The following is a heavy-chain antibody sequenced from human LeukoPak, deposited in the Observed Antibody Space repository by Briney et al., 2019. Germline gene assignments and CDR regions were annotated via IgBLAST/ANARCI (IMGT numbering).Heavy chain of an antibody. CDR1: GYSISSGYY. D-gene: IGHD1-1*01. V-gene: IGHV4-38-2*02. CDR3: VREGGTALFDF. J-gene: IGHJ4*02. CDR2: IYHGGTT. Sequence: PSETLSLTCAVSGYSISSGYYWGWIRQPPGKGLEWIGSIYHGGTTLYNPSLKSRVTISVDTSKNQFSLKLTSVTAADTAVYYCVREGGTALFDFWGQGTLVTVSS.